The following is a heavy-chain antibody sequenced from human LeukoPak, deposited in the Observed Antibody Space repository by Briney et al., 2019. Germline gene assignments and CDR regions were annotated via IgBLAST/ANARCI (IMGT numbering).Heavy chain of an antibody. J-gene: IGHJ4*02. CDR1: GYTLTELS. V-gene: IGHV1-24*01. Sequence: GASVKVSCKVSGYTLTELSMHWVRQAPGKGLEWMGGFDPEDGETIYAQKFQGRVTMTEDTSTDTAYMELSSLRSEDTAVYYCATGTFITRLFDYWGQGTLVTVSS. D-gene: IGHD3-22*01. CDR3: ATGTFITRLFDY. CDR2: FDPEDGET.